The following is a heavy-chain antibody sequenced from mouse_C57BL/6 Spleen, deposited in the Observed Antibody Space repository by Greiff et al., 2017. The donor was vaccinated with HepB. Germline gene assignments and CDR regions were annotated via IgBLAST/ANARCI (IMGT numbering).Heavy chain of an antibody. D-gene: IGHD1-1*01. CDR1: GYAFSSSW. CDR2: IYPGDGDT. J-gene: IGHJ1*03. CDR3: ARSSHYYGSSYDWYFDV. Sequence: VQLQQSGPELVKPGASVKISCKASGYAFSSSWMNWVKQRPGKGLEWIGRIYPGDGDTNYNGKFKGKATLTADKSSSTAYMQLSSLTSEDSAVYFCARSSHYYGSSYDWYFDVWGTGTTVTVSS. V-gene: IGHV1-82*01.